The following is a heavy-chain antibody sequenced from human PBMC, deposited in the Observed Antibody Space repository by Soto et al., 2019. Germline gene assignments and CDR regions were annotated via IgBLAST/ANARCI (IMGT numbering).Heavy chain of an antibody. CDR3: ASPGRYCSGGSCYYYYMDF. CDR1: GFTVSSNY. Sequence: PGGSLRLSCAASGFTVSSNYMSWVRQAPGKGLEWVSVIYSGGSTYYADSVKGRFTISRDNSKNTLYLQMNSLRAEDTAVYYCASPGRYCSGGSCYYYYMDFWGKGTTVTVSS. D-gene: IGHD2-15*01. J-gene: IGHJ6*03. CDR2: IYSGGST. V-gene: IGHV3-66*01.